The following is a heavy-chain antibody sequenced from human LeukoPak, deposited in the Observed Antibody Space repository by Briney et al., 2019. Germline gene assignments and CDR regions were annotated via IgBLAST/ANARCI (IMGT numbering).Heavy chain of an antibody. CDR2: IYHSGNT. CDR1: GYSISSGFY. Sequence: SETLSLTCSVSGYSISSGFYWGWIRQPPGNGLEWIGNIYHSGNTYYNPSLKSRVTISLDTSRNQFSLKLTSVTAADTAVYYCAREGGYGDFRVHYYYYYMDVWGQGTTVTISS. J-gene: IGHJ6*03. CDR3: AREGGYGDFRVHYYYYYMDV. V-gene: IGHV4-38-2*02. D-gene: IGHD4-17*01.